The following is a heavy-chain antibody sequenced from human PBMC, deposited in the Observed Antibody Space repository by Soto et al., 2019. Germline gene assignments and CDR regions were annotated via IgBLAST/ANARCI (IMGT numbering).Heavy chain of an antibody. CDR3: TTLASGHFDS. Sequence: QLRESGPGLLKPSETLSLTCTVSGGSISSPSYNWGWVRQPPGKGPEWIGTIFYSGTTQYNPSLRSRLAMSVDTSKSQVSLTPTSVTAADTAVYYCTTLASGHFDSWGQGAQVTVSS. J-gene: IGHJ4*02. CDR1: GGSISSPSYN. CDR2: IFYSGTT. V-gene: IGHV4-39*01. D-gene: IGHD2-8*02.